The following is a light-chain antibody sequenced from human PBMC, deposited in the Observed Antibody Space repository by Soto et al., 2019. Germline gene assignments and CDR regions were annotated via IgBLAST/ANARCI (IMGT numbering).Light chain of an antibody. J-gene: IGKJ5*01. CDR1: QSLLHSNGYNY. V-gene: IGKV2-28*01. CDR2: LGS. CDR3: MQGTHWPIT. Sequence: DIVMTQPPLSLPVTPGEPASISCRSSQSLLHSNGYNYLDWYLQKPGQSPQLLIYLGSNRASGVPARFSGSGSGTDFAPKISRVEAEDVGVYYCMQGTHWPITFGQGTRLEIK.